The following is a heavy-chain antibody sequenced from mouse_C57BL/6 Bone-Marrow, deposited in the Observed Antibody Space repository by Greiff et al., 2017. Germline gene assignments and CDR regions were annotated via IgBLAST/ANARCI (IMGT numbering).Heavy chain of an antibody. V-gene: IGHV14-3*01. CDR1: GFNIKNSY. CDR3: ARGGCYGSSPLAY. CDR2: IDPANGNT. D-gene: IGHD1-1*01. Sequence: EVQLQESVAELVRPGASVKLSCTASGFNIKNSYMHWVKQRPEQGLEWIGRIDPANGNTKYAPKFQGKATITADTSSNTAYLQLSSLTSEDTASYYWARGGCYGSSPLAYWGQGTLVTVSA. J-gene: IGHJ3*01.